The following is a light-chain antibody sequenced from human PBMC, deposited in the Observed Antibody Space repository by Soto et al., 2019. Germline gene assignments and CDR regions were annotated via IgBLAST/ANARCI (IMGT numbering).Light chain of an antibody. CDR1: QSVXXX. V-gene: IGKV3D-15*01. CDR2: GAS. Sequence: EIVMTQSPDTLSVSPGETTTLSCRASQSVXXXXAWYQEIPGRAPRLLIHGASTRATGTPARFIGSGSGTDFXXXXSSXXSEDFAVYFCQQYNNWHRTTFGQGTKVEI. J-gene: IGKJ1*01. CDR3: QQYNNWHRTT.